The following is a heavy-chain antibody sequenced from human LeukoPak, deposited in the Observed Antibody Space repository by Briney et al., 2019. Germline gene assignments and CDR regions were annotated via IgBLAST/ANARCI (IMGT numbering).Heavy chain of an antibody. V-gene: IGHV3-11*01. D-gene: IGHD3-22*01. J-gene: IGHJ5*02. CDR2: ISSSDSTI. CDR3: ARGYYYDSSWFDP. CDR1: GFTFSDYY. Sequence: PGGSLRLSCAASGFTFSDYYMSWIRQAPGKGLKWVSYISSSDSTIYYADSVKGRFTISRDNAKNSLYLQMNSLRAEDTAVYYCARGYYYDSSWFDPWGQGTLVTVSS.